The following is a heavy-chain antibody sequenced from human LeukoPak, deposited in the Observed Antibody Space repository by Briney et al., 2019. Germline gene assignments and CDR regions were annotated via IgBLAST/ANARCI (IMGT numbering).Heavy chain of an antibody. D-gene: IGHD3-10*01. CDR2: IYYSGST. CDR3: ASHYGSGTPLGY. Sequence: PSETLSLTCTVSGGSISSGGYYWSWIRQHPGKGLEWIGYIYYSGSTYYNPSLKSRVTISVDTSKNQFSLKLSSVTAADTAVYYCASHYGSGTPLGYWGQGTLVTVSS. V-gene: IGHV4-31*03. J-gene: IGHJ4*02. CDR1: GGSISSGGYY.